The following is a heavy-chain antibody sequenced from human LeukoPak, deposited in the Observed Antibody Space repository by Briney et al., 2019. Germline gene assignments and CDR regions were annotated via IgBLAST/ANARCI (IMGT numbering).Heavy chain of an antibody. CDR1: GFTFSSYA. D-gene: IGHD5-18*01. J-gene: IGHJ4*02. CDR3: AKDRTAMARQYYFDY. CDR2: ISYDGSNK. V-gene: IGHV3-30*04. Sequence: PGGSLRLSCAASGFTFSSYAMHWVRQAPGKGLEWVAVISYDGSNKYYADSVKGRFTISRDNSKNTLYLQMNSLRAEDTAVYYCAKDRTAMARQYYFDYWGQGTLVTVSS.